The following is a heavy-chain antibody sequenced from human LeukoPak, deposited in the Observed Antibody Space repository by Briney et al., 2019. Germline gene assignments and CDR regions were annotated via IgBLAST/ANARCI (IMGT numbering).Heavy chain of an antibody. Sequence: GASVEVSCKASGYTFTGYYMHWVRQAPGQGLEWMGRINPNSGGTNYAQKFQGRVTMTRDTSISTAYMELSRLRSDDTAVYYCARDQEDDYGDYWFDPWGQGTLVTVSS. CDR1: GYTFTGYY. V-gene: IGHV1-2*06. CDR3: ARDQEDDYGDYWFDP. CDR2: INPNSGGT. D-gene: IGHD4-17*01. J-gene: IGHJ5*02.